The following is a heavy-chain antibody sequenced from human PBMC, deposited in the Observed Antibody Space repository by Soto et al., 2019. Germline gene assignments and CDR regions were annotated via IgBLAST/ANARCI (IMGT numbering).Heavy chain of an antibody. CDR1: GYTFTSYA. Sequence: ASVKVSCKASGYTFTSYAMHWVRQAPGQRLEWMGWINAGNGNTKYSQKFQGRVTITRDTSASTAYTELSSLRSEDTAVYYCARRSPGGYYHYFDYWGQGTLVTVSS. V-gene: IGHV1-3*01. CDR3: ARRSPGGYYHYFDY. J-gene: IGHJ4*02. D-gene: IGHD3-22*01. CDR2: INAGNGNT.